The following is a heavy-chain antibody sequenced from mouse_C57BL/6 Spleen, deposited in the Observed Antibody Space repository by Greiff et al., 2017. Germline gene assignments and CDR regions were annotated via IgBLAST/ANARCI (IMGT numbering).Heavy chain of an antibody. CDR1: GFNIKNTY. D-gene: IGHD1-1*01. CDR3: ARSRHYGSNYAMDY. J-gene: IGHJ4*01. CDR2: IDPANGNT. V-gene: IGHV14-3*01. Sequence: VQLKQSVAELVRPGASVKLSCTASGFNIKNTYMHWVKQRPEQGLEWIGRIDPANGNTTYAPKFQGQATITADTSSNTAYLQLSSLTSEDTAIYYCARSRHYGSNYAMDYWGQGTSVTVSS.